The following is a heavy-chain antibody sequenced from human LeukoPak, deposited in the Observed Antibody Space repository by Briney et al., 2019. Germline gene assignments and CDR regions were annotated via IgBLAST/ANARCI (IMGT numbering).Heavy chain of an antibody. CDR2: IYHGSA. CDR1: DDSVSSSRYY. CDR3: AREGGRQWLVSGALDS. J-gene: IGHJ5*01. V-gene: IGHV4-61*01. D-gene: IGHD6-19*01. Sequence: SQTLSLTCTVSDDSVSSSRYYWTWIRQPPGKGLEWIGYIYHGSATYNPSLESRVTLSMDTSKNQYSLKMTSVTAADTAVYYCAREGGRQWLVSGALDSWGQGTLVTVSS.